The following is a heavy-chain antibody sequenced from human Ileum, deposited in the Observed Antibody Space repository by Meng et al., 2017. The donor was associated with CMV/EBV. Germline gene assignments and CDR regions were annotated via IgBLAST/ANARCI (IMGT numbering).Heavy chain of an antibody. J-gene: IGHJ6*02. V-gene: IGHV4-34*01. D-gene: IGHD5-18*01. Sequence: FRGYYWSWIRQPPGKGLEWIGEINHSGSTNYNPSLKSRVTISVDTSKNQFSLKLSSVTAADTAVYYCARGLGYSYGKIGYYYYGMDVWGQGTTVTVSS. CDR2: INHSGST. CDR1: FRGYY. CDR3: ARGLGYSYGKIGYYYYGMDV.